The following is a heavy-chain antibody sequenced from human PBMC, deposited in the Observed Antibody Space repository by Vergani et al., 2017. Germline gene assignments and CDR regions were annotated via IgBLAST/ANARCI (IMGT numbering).Heavy chain of an antibody. J-gene: IGHJ6*03. D-gene: IGHD2-2*01. V-gene: IGHV4-61*02. Sequence: QVQLQESGPGLVKPSQTLSLTCTVSGGSISSGSYYWSWIRQPAGKGLEWIGRIYTSGGTNYNPSLKSRVTMSVDTSKNQFSLKLSSVTAADTAVYYCARDSSVNCSSTSCFPSYYYMDVWGKXP. CDR2: IYTSGGT. CDR1: GGSISSGSYY. CDR3: ARDSSVNCSSTSCFPSYYYMDV.